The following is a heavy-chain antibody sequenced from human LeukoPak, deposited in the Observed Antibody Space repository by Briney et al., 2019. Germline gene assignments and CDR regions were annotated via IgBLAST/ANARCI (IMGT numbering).Heavy chain of an antibody. CDR3: AGGQSVEMATWTFDY. D-gene: IGHD5-24*01. V-gene: IGHV3-21*01. CDR2: ISSSSSYI. CDR1: GFTFSSYE. Sequence: GGSLRLSCAASGFTFSSYEMNWVRQAPGKGLEWVSSISSSSSYIYYADSVEGRFTISRDNAKNSLYLQMNSLRAEDTAVYYCAGGQSVEMATWTFDYWGQGTLVTVSS. J-gene: IGHJ4*02.